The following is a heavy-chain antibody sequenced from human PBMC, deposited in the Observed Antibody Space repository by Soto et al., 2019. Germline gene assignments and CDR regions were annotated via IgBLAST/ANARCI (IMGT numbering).Heavy chain of an antibody. CDR1: GFTLRNYW. Sequence: EVQLVESGGGSVQPGGSLRLSCATSGFTLRNYWMVWVRQDPGKGLEWVANIKEDGGGKYFGDSVRGRCTVSRDNAKNSRYLKMHNLRAEDTAVYYCAIDGYGYNSLDNCFQGTMFTVSS. CDR2: IKEDGGGK. CDR3: AIDGYGYNSLDN. V-gene: IGHV3-7*01. J-gene: IGHJ4*02. D-gene: IGHD3-16*02.